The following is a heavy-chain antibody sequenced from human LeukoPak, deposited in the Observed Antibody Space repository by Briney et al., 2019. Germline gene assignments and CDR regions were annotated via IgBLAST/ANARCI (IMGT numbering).Heavy chain of an antibody. CDR2: IIPIFGTA. CDR3: ARWLQFGAEGWFDP. V-gene: IGHV1-69*05. D-gene: IGHD5-24*01. Sequence: SVKVSCKASGGTFSSYAISWVRQAPGQGLEWMGRIIPIFGTANYAQKFQGGVTITTDESTSTAYMELSSLRSEDTAVYYCARWLQFGAEGWFDPWGQGTLVTVSS. J-gene: IGHJ5*02. CDR1: GGTFSSYA.